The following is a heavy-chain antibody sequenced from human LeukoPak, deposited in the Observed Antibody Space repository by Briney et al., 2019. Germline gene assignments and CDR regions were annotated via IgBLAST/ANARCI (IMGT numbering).Heavy chain of an antibody. CDR3: ARNPLGYCSSTSCYHYYYYYMDV. V-gene: IGHV1-18*01. D-gene: IGHD2-2*01. CDR1: GYTFTSYG. CDR2: ISAYNGNT. Sequence: ASVKVSFKASGYTFTSYGISWVRQAPGQGLEWMGWISAYNGNTNYAQKLQGRVIMTTDTSTSTDYVELRSLRSDDTAVYYCARNPLGYCSSTSCYHYYYYYMDVWGKGTTVTVSS. J-gene: IGHJ6*03.